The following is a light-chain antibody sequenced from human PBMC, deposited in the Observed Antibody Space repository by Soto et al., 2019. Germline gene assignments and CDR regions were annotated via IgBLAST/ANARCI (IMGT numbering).Light chain of an antibody. Sequence: DIQKTQSPSTLSGSVGDRVTITCRASQTISSWLAWYQQKPGKAPKLLIYKASTLKSGVPSRFSGSGSGTEITLTISSLQSEDFAVYYCQQYNNWPRTFGQGTKVDIK. CDR1: QTISSW. CDR2: KAS. J-gene: IGKJ1*01. V-gene: IGKV1-5*03. CDR3: QQYNNWPRT.